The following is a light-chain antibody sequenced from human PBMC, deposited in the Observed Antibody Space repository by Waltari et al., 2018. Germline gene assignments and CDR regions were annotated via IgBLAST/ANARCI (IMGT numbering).Light chain of an antibody. J-gene: IGLJ1*01. CDR3: SSYTSSDTYV. CDR2: DVS. CDR1: SSDVGGYNS. V-gene: IGLV2-14*03. Sequence: QSALTQPASVSGSPGRSITISSTGTSSDVGGYNSVSWYQQHPVKAPKLMIYDVSNRPSGVSNRFFGSKFGNTASLTISGLQAEDEADYYCSSYTSSDTYVFGTGTKVTVL.